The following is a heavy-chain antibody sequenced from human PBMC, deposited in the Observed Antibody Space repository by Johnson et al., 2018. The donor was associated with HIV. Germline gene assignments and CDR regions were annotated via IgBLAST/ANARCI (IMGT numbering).Heavy chain of an antibody. D-gene: IGHD2-21*02. CDR1: GFTFSGSA. V-gene: IGHV3-73*02. CDR3: TTECVYWWCLNAFDI. CDR2: IKSKTNNYAT. Sequence: VQLVESGGGLVQPGGSLKLSCTASGFTFSGSAVHWVRQASGKGLEWIGRIKSKTNNYATAYAASVKDRLTISRDDSKNTAFLQMNSLKTEDTAVYYCTTECVYWWCLNAFDIWGQGTTVTVSS. J-gene: IGHJ3*02.